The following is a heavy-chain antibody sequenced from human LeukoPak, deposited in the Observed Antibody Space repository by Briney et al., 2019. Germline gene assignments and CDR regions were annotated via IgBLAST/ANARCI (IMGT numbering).Heavy chain of an antibody. CDR3: VKDTGDEFSVGLDV. CDR2: ISWNSGSI. Sequence: GRSLRLSCAAAGFTFDDYAMHWVRQAPGKGLEWVSGISWNSGSIGYADSVKGRFTISRDNAMNSLYLQMNSLRAEDTALYYCVKDTGDEFSVGLDVWGQGTTVTVSS. CDR1: GFTFDDYA. J-gene: IGHJ6*02. D-gene: IGHD2-21*01. V-gene: IGHV3-9*01.